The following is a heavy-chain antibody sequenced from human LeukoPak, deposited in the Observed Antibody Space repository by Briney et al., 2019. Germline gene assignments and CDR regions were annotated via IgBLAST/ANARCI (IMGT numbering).Heavy chain of an antibody. V-gene: IGHV4-39*07. J-gene: IGHJ2*01. Sequence: PSETLSLTCTVSGGSIRSSSYYWGWIRQPPGKGLEWIVSLYYSGSTYYNPSLKSRVTISVYTSKNQFSLKLGSVTAADTAVYYCARVPTWHFDLWGRGTLVTVSS. CDR3: ARVPTWHFDL. CDR1: GGSIRSSSYY. CDR2: LYYSGST. D-gene: IGHD5-12*01.